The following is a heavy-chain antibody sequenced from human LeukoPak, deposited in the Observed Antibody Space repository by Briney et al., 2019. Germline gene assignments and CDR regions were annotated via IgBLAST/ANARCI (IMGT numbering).Heavy chain of an antibody. J-gene: IGHJ3*02. CDR3: ARGYYGDYGAADVFDI. CDR1: GGTFSSYA. Sequence: ASVKVSCKASGGTFSSYAISWVRQAPGQVLEWMGGIIPIFGTANYAQKFQGRVTITADKSTSTAYMELSSLRSEDTAVYYCARGYYGDYGAADVFDIWGQGTMVTVSS. D-gene: IGHD4-17*01. CDR2: IIPIFGTA. V-gene: IGHV1-69*06.